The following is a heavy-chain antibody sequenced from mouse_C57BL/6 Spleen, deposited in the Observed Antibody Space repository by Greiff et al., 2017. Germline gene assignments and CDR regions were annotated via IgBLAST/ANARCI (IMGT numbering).Heavy chain of an antibody. CDR1: GYTFTDYN. J-gene: IGHJ2*01. CDR3: ARSDYDYDGGGLDY. D-gene: IGHD2-4*01. Sequence: EVKLMESGPELVKPGASVKIPCKASGYTFTDYNMDWVKQSHGKSLEWIGDINPNNGGTIYNQKFKGKATLTVDKSSSTAYMELRSLTSEDTAVYYCARSDYDYDGGGLDYWGQGTTLTVSS. V-gene: IGHV1-18*01. CDR2: INPNNGGT.